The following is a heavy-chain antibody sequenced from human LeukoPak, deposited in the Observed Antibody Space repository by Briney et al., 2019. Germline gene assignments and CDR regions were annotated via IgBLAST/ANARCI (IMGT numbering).Heavy chain of an antibody. CDR2: INPNSGGT. J-gene: IGHJ4*02. CDR1: GYTFTGYY. Sequence: ASVKVSCKASGYTFTGYYMHWVRQAPGQGLEWMGWINPNSGGTNYAQKFQGRVTMTRDTSISTAYVELSRLRSDDTAVYYCARDPEYDYGGNGDYWGQGTLVTVSS. V-gene: IGHV1-2*02. D-gene: IGHD4-17*01. CDR3: ARDPEYDYGGNGDY.